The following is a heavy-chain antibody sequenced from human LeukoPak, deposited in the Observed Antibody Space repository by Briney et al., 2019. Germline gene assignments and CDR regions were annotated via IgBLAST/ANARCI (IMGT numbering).Heavy chain of an antibody. CDR3: ARLQYCSSTSCYNDYYYGMDV. CDR1: GGSFSGYY. D-gene: IGHD2-2*01. Sequence: KSSETLSLTCAVYGGSFSGYYWSWIRQPPGKGLEWIGEINHSGSTNYNPSLKSRVTISVDTSKNQFSLKLSSVTAADTAVYYCARLQYCSSTSCYNDYYYGMDVWGQGTTVTVSS. V-gene: IGHV4-34*01. J-gene: IGHJ6*02. CDR2: INHSGST.